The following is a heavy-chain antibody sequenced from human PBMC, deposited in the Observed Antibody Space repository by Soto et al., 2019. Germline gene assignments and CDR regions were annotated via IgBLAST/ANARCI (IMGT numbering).Heavy chain of an antibody. Sequence: SETLSLTCAVSGGSITTVGYSWSWIRQPPGKGLDLIGYIFHSGISYSNPSLKGRVTMSVDGSKNRFSLRLSSVTAADTAVDYCARRISARTYYFDYGGQGTLVTVSS. V-gene: IGHV4-30-2*01. CDR2: IFHSGIS. CDR1: GGSITTVGYS. D-gene: IGHD6-6*01. J-gene: IGHJ4*02. CDR3: ARRISARTYYFDY.